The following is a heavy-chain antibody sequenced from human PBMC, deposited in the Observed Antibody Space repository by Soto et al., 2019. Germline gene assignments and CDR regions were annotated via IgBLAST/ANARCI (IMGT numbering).Heavy chain of an antibody. CDR1: GGSISSYY. Sequence: QVQLQESGPGLVKPSETLSLTCTVSGGSISSYYWSWIRQPPGKGLEWIGYIYYSGSTNYNPSLKSRVTISVDTSKTQFYLKLSSVTAADTAVYYCARRYGGYCSGGSCYYYYGMDVWGQGTTVTVSS. V-gene: IGHV4-59*08. CDR3: ARRYGGYCSGGSCYYYYGMDV. J-gene: IGHJ6*02. CDR2: IYYSGST. D-gene: IGHD2-15*01.